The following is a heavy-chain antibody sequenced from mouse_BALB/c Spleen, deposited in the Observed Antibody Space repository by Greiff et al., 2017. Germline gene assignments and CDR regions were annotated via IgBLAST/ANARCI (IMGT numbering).Heavy chain of an antibody. CDR1: GFSLTSYG. Sequence: QVQLKESGPGLVAPSQSLSITCTVSGFSLTSYGVHWVRQPPGKGLEWLGVIWAGGSTNYNSALMSRLSISNDDSKSQVFLKMNSLQTDDTAMYYCARDGSSSPYAMDYWGQGTSVTVSS. CDR2: IWAGGST. CDR3: ARDGSSSPYAMDY. J-gene: IGHJ4*01. D-gene: IGHD1-1*01. V-gene: IGHV2-9*02.